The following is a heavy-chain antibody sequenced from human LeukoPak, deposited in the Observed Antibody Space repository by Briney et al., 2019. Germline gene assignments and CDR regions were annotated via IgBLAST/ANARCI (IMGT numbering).Heavy chain of an antibody. V-gene: IGHV1-18*01. CDR1: GYTFTSYD. D-gene: IGHD3-22*01. CDR3: ARDVYYEDSSGYYPLFDY. Sequence: GASVKVSCKASGYTFTSYDINWVRQATGQGLEWMGWISAYNGNTNYAQKLQGRVTMTTDTSTSTAYMELRSLRSDDTAVYYCARDVYYEDSSGYYPLFDYWGQGTLVTVSS. J-gene: IGHJ4*02. CDR2: ISAYNGNT.